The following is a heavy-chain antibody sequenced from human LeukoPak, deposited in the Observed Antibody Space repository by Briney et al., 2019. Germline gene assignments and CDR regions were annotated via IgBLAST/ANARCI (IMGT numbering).Heavy chain of an antibody. J-gene: IGHJ4*02. D-gene: IGHD3-22*01. Sequence: GGSLRLSCAASGFTFSTYNMNWVRQAPGWGLEWVSSIGTSGTYMQYADSMKGRFTMSRDSAQNSLYLQMNSLRAEDTAVYYCARGDHRSGFDYWGQGTLVTVSS. CDR1: GFTFSTYN. CDR2: IGTSGTYM. CDR3: ARGDHRSGFDY. V-gene: IGHV3-21*01.